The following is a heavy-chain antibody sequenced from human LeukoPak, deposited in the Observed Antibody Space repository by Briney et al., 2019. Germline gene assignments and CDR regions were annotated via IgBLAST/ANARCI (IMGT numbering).Heavy chain of an antibody. J-gene: IGHJ4*02. V-gene: IGHV3-21*01. CDR2: ISSSSSSYI. CDR1: GFTFSSYS. CDR3: ARAPTTTVTTYFDY. Sequence: GGSLRLSCAASGFTFSSYSMNWVRQAPGKGLEWVSSISSSSSSYIYYADSVKGRFTISRDNAKNSLYLQMNSLRAEDTAVYYCARAPTTTVTTYFDYWGQGTLVTVSS. D-gene: IGHD4-17*01.